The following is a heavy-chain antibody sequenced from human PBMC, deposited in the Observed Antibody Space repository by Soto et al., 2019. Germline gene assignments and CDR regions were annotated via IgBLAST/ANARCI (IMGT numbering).Heavy chain of an antibody. V-gene: IGHV1-46*01. J-gene: IGHJ6*02. Sequence: ASVKVSCKASGYTFTSYYMHWVRQAPGQGLEWMGIINPSGGSTSYAQKFQGRVTMTRDTSTSTVYMELSSLRSEDTAVYYCARDLQPYYDILTGPIKNTYYYYGMDGWGQGTTVTVAS. CDR1: GYTFTSYY. D-gene: IGHD3-9*01. CDR3: ARDLQPYYDILTGPIKNTYYYYGMDG. CDR2: INPSGGST.